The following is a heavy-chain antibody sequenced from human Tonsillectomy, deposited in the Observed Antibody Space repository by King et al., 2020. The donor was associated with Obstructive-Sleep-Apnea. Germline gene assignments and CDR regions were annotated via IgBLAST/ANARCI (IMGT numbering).Heavy chain of an antibody. J-gene: IGHJ4*02. Sequence: VQLVESGGGVVQPGRSLRLSCAASGFTFSSYAMHWVRQAPGKGLEWVAVISYDGSNKYYADSVKGRFTISRDNSKNTLYLQMNSLRAEDTAVYYCARVWGVGYSSSWYNYYWGQGTLVTVSS. V-gene: IGHV3-30-3*01. CDR1: GFTFSSYA. CDR2: ISYDGSNK. D-gene: IGHD6-13*01. CDR3: ARVWGVGYSSSWYNYY.